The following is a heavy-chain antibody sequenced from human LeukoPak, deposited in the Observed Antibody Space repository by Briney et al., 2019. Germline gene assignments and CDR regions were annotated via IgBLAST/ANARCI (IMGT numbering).Heavy chain of an antibody. V-gene: IGHV4-30-4*01. CDR3: AREPNSIDLYYFDY. J-gene: IGHJ4*02. D-gene: IGHD4-11*01. CDR1: GGSISSGDYY. Sequence: TSETLSLTCTVSGGSISSGDYYWSWIRQPPGKGLEWIGYIYYSGSTYYNPSLKSRVTISVDTSKNQFSLKLSSVTAADTAVYYCAREPNSIDLYYFDYWGQGTLVTVSS. CDR2: IYYSGST.